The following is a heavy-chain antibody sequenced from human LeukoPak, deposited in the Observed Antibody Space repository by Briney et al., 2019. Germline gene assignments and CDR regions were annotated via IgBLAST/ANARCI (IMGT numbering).Heavy chain of an antibody. J-gene: IGHJ4*02. V-gene: IGHV5-51*01. CDR1: GYSFTSYW. Sequence: GESLKISCKGSGYSFTSYWIGWVRQMPGKGLEWMGIIFPRDSDTRYSPSFQGQVTFSADKSISTAYLQWSSLKASDTAMYYCARLCYDILTGYYRAYFDYWGQGTLVTVSS. D-gene: IGHD3-9*01. CDR2: IFPRDSDT. CDR3: ARLCYDILTGYYRAYFDY.